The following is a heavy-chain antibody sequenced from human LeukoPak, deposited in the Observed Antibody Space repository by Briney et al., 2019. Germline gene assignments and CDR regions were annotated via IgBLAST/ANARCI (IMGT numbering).Heavy chain of an antibody. CDR3: AKRRYCSRGSGPSNPFNV. D-gene: IGHD2-15*01. CDR1: GFIFSSYA. CDR2: ICGSGDST. Sequence: GGSLRVSCGASGFIFSSYAMCWVRQAPGKGLEWVSAICGSGDSTDYADSVKGRFTISTDNSKNTLYLQMNSLRAEDTAMYYCAKRRYCSRGSGPSNPFNVCGQGKMVTVSS. J-gene: IGHJ3*01. V-gene: IGHV3-23*01.